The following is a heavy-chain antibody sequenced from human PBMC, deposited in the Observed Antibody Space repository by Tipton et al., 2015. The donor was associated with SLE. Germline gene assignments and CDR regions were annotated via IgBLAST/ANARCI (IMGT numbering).Heavy chain of an antibody. J-gene: IGHJ4*02. CDR3: ARDSPYDSSGYYSDY. Sequence: TLSLTCAVSGGSISSGSYYWGWIRQPPGKGLEWIGEINHSGSTNYNPSLKSRVTISVDTSKNQFSLKLSSVTAADTAIYYCARDSPYDSSGYYSDYWGQGTQVTVSS. V-gene: IGHV4-39*07. CDR1: GGSISSGSYY. D-gene: IGHD3-22*01. CDR2: INHSGST.